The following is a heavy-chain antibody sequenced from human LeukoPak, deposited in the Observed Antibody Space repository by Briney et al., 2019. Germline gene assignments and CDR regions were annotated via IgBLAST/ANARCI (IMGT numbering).Heavy chain of an antibody. CDR1: GFTFDDYG. CDR3: ARSFGRASYYYYMDV. Sequence: GGSLRLSCAASGFTFDDYGMSWVRQAPGKGLEWVSGINWNGGSTVYADSVKGRFTISRDNAKNSLYLQMNSLRAEDTALYYCARSFGRASYYYYMDVWGKGTTVTVSS. J-gene: IGHJ6*03. V-gene: IGHV3-20*04. D-gene: IGHD3-10*01. CDR2: INWNGGST.